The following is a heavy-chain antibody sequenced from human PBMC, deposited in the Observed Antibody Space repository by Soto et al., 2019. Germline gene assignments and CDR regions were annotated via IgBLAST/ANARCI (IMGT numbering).Heavy chain of an antibody. CDR1: GFTFSSYG. V-gene: IGHV3-33*01. CDR2: IWYDGSNK. Sequence: PGGSLRLSCAASGFTFSSYGMHWVRQAPGKGLEWVAVIWYDGSNKYYADSVKGRFTISRDNSKNTLYLQMNSLRAEDTAVYYCARDQNGYNYRYYYYYGMDVWGQGTTVTAP. J-gene: IGHJ6*02. CDR3: ARDQNGYNYRYYYYYGMDV. D-gene: IGHD5-12*01.